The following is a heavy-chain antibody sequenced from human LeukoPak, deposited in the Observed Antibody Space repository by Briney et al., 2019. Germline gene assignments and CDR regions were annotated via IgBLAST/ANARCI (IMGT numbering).Heavy chain of an antibody. Sequence: GASVKVSCKASGYTFTSYYMHWVRQAPGQGLEWMGWINPNNGDTNYAQKFQGRVTMTRDSSISTAYMELSRLRSDDTAVFYCAREKWYPFDYWGQGTLVTVSS. J-gene: IGHJ4*02. CDR1: GYTFTSYY. CDR3: AREKWYPFDY. V-gene: IGHV1-2*02. CDR2: INPNNGDT. D-gene: IGHD2-2*01.